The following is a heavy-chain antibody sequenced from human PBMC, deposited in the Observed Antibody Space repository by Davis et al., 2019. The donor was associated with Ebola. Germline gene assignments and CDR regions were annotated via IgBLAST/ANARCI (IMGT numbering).Heavy chain of an antibody. Sequence: GGSLRLSCTTSGFTFGDYAMTWVRQPPGKGLEWISSISSTGTVTHYADSVKGRFTISRDSSKKTLDMQMNSLRAEDTALYSGTKGDRDYSSSPFDYGGQGTVVTVSS. D-gene: IGHD3-22*01. V-gene: IGHV3-23*01. CDR2: ISSTGTVT. CDR3: TKGDRDYSSSPFDY. J-gene: IGHJ4*02. CDR1: GFTFGDYA.